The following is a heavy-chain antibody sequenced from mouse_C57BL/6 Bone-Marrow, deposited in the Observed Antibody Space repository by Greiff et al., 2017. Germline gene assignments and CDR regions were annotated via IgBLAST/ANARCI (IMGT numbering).Heavy chain of an antibody. D-gene: IGHD2-1*01. CDR1: VYTFTSYW. V-gene: IGHV1-69*01. Sequence: VKLQQPGAELVMPGASVKLSCKASVYTFTSYWMHWVKQRPAQGLEWIGEFDPSDSYANYTQKFKGKSTLTVDKSSSTAYMQLSSLTSEDSAVYYCARGGNSMVTTKGFAYWGQGTLVTVSA. J-gene: IGHJ3*01. CDR3: ARGGNSMVTTKGFAY. CDR2: FDPSDSYA.